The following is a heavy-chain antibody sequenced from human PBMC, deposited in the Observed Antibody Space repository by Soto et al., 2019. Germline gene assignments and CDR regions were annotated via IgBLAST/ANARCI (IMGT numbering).Heavy chain of an antibody. D-gene: IGHD6-13*01. CDR1: GYTFTSYG. J-gene: IGHJ4*02. CDR3: AREVTYSSSWYSEY. Sequence: ASVKVSCKASGYTFTSYGISWVRQAPGQGLEWMGWISAYNGNTNYAQKLQGRVTMTTDTSTSTAYMELRSLRSDDTAVYYCAREVTYSSSWYSEYWGQGTRVTVSS. CDR2: ISAYNGNT. V-gene: IGHV1-18*01.